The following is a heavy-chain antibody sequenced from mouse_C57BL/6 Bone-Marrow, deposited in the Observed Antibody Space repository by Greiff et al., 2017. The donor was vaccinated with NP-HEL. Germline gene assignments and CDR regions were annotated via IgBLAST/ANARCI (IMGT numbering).Heavy chain of an antibody. CDR2: SRNKANDYTT. V-gene: IGHV7-1*01. J-gene: IGHJ4*01. CDR3: ARDATNYYGSSYAMDY. D-gene: IGHD1-1*01. CDR1: GFTFSDFY. Sequence: EVKLMESGGGLVQSGRSLRLSCATSGFTFSDFYMEWVRQAPGKGLEWIAASRNKANDYTTEYSASVKGRFIVSRDTSKSILYLQMNALRAEDTAIYYCARDATNYYGSSYAMDYWGQGTSVTVSS.